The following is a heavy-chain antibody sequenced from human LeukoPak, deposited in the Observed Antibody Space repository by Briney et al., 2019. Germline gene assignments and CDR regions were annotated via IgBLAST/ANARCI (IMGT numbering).Heavy chain of an antibody. J-gene: IGHJ4*02. Sequence: PGGSLRLSCAASGFAFSSYVMSWVRQAPGKGLEWVSSISNSGGSTYYADSVKGRFTISRDNSKNTLYLQMNSLRAEDTAVYYCAKEPSGNRVVTIGYWGQGTLVIVSS. CDR1: GFAFSSYV. V-gene: IGHV3-23*01. D-gene: IGHD3-3*01. CDR3: AKEPSGNRVVTIGY. CDR2: ISNSGGST.